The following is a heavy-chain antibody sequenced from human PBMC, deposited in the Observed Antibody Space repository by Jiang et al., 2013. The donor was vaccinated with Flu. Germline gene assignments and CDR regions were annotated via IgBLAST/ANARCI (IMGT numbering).Heavy chain of an antibody. Sequence: GSGLVKPSETLSLTCTVSGGSISSSSYYWGWIRQPPGKGLEWIGSIYYSGSTYYNPSLKSRVTISVDTSKNQFSLKLSSVTAADTAVYYCARHSGQVAGTLYWGQGTLVTVSS. CDR3: ARHSGQVAGTLY. CDR2: IYYSGST. V-gene: IGHV4-39*01. J-gene: IGHJ4*02. D-gene: IGHD6-19*01. CDR1: GGSISSSSYY.